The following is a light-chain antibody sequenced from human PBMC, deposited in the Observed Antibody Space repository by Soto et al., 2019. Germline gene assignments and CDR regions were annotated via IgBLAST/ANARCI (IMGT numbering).Light chain of an antibody. CDR1: QSVSMW. J-gene: IGKJ1*01. Sequence: IQMTQSPSSLSASVGDRVTITCRASQSVSMWLAWFQQKPGKAPRLLIHDASVLESGVPSRFSGSGSGTQFSLTISSLQPEDSATYYCQQYNTYLTWTFGQGTKVDIK. CDR2: DAS. V-gene: IGKV1-5*01. CDR3: QQYNTYLTWT.